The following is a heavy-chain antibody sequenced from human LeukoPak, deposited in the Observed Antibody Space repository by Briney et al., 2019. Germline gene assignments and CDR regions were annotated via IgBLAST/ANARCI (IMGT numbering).Heavy chain of an antibody. CDR3: ARVRYYYGSGSWYY. D-gene: IGHD3-10*01. Sequence: ASVKVSCKASGYTFTGYYMHWVRQAPGQGLEWMGWINPNSGGTNYAQKFQGRVTMTRDTSISTAYMELSRLRSDDTAVYYCARVRYYYGSGSWYYWGQGTLVTVSS. J-gene: IGHJ4*02. V-gene: IGHV1-2*02. CDR2: INPNSGGT. CDR1: GYTFTGYY.